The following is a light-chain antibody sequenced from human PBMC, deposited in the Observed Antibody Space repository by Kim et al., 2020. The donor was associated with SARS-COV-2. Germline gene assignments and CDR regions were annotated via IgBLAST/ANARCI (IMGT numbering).Light chain of an antibody. J-gene: IGLJ2*01. CDR1: AGAVISGHY. CDR3: LLTYSGIRL. CDR2: DIN. V-gene: IGLV7-46*01. Sequence: QAVVTQEPSLTVSPGGTVTLTCGSSAGAVISGHYPYWFQQKPGQAPRTLIYDINNRNAWTPARFSGSLPGGKAALTLSGAQPEDEADYFCLLTYSGIRLFGGGTQLTVL.